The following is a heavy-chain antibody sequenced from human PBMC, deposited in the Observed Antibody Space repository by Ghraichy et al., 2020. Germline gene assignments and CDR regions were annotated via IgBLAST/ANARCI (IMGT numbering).Heavy chain of an antibody. J-gene: IGHJ4*02. CDR2: IYWDDDK. Sequence: QTLSLTCTFSGFSLSTSGVGVGWIRQPPGKALEWLALIYWDDDKRYSPSLKSRLTITKDTSKNQVVLTMTNMDPVDTATYYCAHRPVGLPYFDYWGQGTLVTVSS. CDR1: GFSLSTSGVG. CDR3: AHRPVGLPYFDY. D-gene: IGHD4-23*01. V-gene: IGHV2-5*02.